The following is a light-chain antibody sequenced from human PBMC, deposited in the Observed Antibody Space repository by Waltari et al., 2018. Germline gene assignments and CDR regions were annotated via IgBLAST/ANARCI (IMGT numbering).Light chain of an antibody. CDR3: YSRDSSGDHLRV. CDR2: GKN. V-gene: IGLV3-19*01. Sequence: SSELTQDPAVSVALGQTVRITCQGDRLRGYYVSWYQQKPGQAPVLVIYGKNNRPSGIPDRFSGSSSGNTASLTITGAQAEDEAEYYCYSRDSSGDHLRVFGAGTKVTVL. CDR1: RLRGYY. J-gene: IGLJ1*01.